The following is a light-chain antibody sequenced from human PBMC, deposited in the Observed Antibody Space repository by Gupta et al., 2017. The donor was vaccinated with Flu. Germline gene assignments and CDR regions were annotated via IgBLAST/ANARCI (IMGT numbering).Light chain of an antibody. CDR1: SSKDGCDN. V-gene: IGLV1-47*01. CDR2: RNN. J-gene: IGLJ3*02. CDR3: ESWDDSLSGRV. Sequence: GSGSSSKDGCDNQYWCRQLPEPAPYLLIYRNNQRPSGFPDRFSGSSSGTSASPAISGLRSEDEADYYCESWDDSLSGRVFGGGTKLTVL.